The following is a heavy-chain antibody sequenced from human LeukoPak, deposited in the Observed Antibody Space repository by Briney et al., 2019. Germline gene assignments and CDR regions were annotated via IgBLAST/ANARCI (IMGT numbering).Heavy chain of an antibody. J-gene: IGHJ3*02. D-gene: IGHD4-17*01. V-gene: IGHV3-23*01. CDR1: GFTFSTYA. CDR3: AKGHRYGAYGGDDAFDI. CDR2: ISGSGEST. Sequence: GGSLRLSCAASGFTFSTYAINWVRQAPGKGLEWVSGISGSGESTFYADSVKGRFTISRDNSKNTLYLQMSSLRAEDTAVYYCAKGHRYGAYGGDDAFDIWGQGTLVTVSS.